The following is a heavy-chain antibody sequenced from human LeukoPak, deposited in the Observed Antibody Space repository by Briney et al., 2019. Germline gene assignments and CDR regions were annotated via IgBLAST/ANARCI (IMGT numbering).Heavy chain of an antibody. D-gene: IGHD2-2*01. CDR3: AKDSCSSTSCYWDY. V-gene: IGHV3-23*01. CDR1: GFTSSTYA. Sequence: SGGSLRLSCAASGFTSSTYAMNWARQAPGKGLGWVAVISGSGGSTYYADSGKGPFTISRDNSKNTLYLQMNSLRAEDTAVYYCAKDSCSSTSCYWDYWGQGTLVTVSS. J-gene: IGHJ4*02. CDR2: ISGSGGST.